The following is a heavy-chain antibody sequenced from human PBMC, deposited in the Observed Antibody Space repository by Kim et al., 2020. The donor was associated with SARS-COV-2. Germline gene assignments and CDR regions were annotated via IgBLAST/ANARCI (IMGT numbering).Heavy chain of an antibody. CDR3: ARLYDHDWGRGHSPNNYYYYGMDV. J-gene: IGHJ6*02. Sequence: GESLKISCKGSGYSFTSYWISWVRQMPGKGLEWMGRIDPSDSYTNYSPSFQGHVTISADKSISTAYLQWSSLKASDTAMYYCARLYDHDWGRGHSPNNYYYYGMDVWGQGTTVTVSS. D-gene: IGHD3-16*01. CDR2: IDPSDSYT. CDR1: GYSFTSYW. V-gene: IGHV5-10-1*01.